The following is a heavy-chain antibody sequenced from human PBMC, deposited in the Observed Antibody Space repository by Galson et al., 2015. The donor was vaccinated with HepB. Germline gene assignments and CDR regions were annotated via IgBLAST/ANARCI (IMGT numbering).Heavy chain of an antibody. CDR3: ARDSGWFDP. V-gene: IGHV3-66*01. Sequence: TFSDYYMSWIRQAPGKGLEWVSVIYSGGSTYYADSVKGRFTISRDNSKNTLYLQMNSLRAEDTAVYYCARDSGWFDPWGQGTLVTVSS. CDR1: TFSDYY. CDR2: IYSGGST. J-gene: IGHJ5*02.